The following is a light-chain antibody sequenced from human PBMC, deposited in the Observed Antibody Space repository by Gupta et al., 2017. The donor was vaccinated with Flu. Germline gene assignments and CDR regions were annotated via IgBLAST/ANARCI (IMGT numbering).Light chain of an antibody. V-gene: IGKV4-1*01. CDR3: QQYVNAPRT. Sequence: DVLLAQSSHPLAVSLGERATITCKSSHSLLYTSDNKYYVAWYQQKPGQPPKLLIYWASTRESGVPDRFSGSGSGTDFTLTITGLQAEDVAVYYCQQYVNAPRTFGQGTKVEIK. J-gene: IGKJ1*01. CDR2: WAS. CDR1: HSLLYTSDNKYY.